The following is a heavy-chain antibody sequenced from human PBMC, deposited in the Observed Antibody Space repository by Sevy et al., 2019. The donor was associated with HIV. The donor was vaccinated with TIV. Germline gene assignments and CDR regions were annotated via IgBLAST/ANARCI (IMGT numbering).Heavy chain of an antibody. J-gene: IGHJ6*02. CDR1: GFTFSGYW. V-gene: IGHV3-7*04. D-gene: IGHD5-12*01. CDR3: ARGGGYDFGYYYYGMDV. Sequence: GGSLRLSCAASGFTFSGYWMSWVRQAPGKGLEWVANIKQDGSEKYYVDSVKGRFTISRDNAKNSLYLQMNSLRAEDTAVYYCARGGGYDFGYYYYGMDVWGQGTTVTVSS. CDR2: IKQDGSEK.